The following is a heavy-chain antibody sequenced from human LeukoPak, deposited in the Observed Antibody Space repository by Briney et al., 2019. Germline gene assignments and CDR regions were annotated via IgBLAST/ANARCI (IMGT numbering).Heavy chain of an antibody. D-gene: IGHD2-15*01. V-gene: IGHV3-48*01. Sequence: PGGSLRLSCGASGFTFSTYSMNWVRQAPGKGLEWVSYISSSSSTIYYADSVKGRFTVSRDNVKNSLYLQMNSLRAEDTAVYYCARKASSLVVVVAATKNFDYWGQGTLVTVSS. CDR3: ARKASSLVVVVAATKNFDY. CDR1: GFTFSTYS. J-gene: IGHJ4*02. CDR2: ISSSSSTI.